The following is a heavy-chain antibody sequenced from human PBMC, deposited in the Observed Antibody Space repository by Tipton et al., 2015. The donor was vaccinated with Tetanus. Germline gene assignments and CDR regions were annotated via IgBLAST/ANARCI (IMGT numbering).Heavy chain of an antibody. CDR2: IDNGGRT. D-gene: IGHD2/OR15-2a*01. CDR3: ARAAGFLGLTHDF. J-gene: IGHJ4*02. CDR1: GGSVRSGDYY. V-gene: IGHV4-61*08. Sequence: TLSLTCTVSGGSVRSGDYYWTWIRQPPGKGLEWVGYIDNGGRTNYTPSLKSRLTISLDKAKKQFSLNLTSVTAADTAVYYCARAAGFLGLTHDFWGRGTLVSVSS.